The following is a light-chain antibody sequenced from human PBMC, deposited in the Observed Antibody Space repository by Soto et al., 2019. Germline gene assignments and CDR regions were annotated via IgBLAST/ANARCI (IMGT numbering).Light chain of an antibody. J-gene: IGKJ1*01. CDR1: QSIGYY. CDR3: QQRGNWPPTWT. Sequence: EIVLTQSPVTLSLSPGERATLSCRASQSIGYYLAWYQEKPGQAPRLLIYDASIRATGIPARFSGSWSGTDFTLTINGLEPEDSAVYYCQQRGNWPPTWTFGQGTKVDIK. V-gene: IGKV3-11*01. CDR2: DAS.